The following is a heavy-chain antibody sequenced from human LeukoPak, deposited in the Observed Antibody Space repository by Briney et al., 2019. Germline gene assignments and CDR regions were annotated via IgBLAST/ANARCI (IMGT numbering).Heavy chain of an antibody. V-gene: IGHV4-34*01. J-gene: IGHJ4*02. CDR1: GGSFSGYY. Sequence: SETLSLTCAVYGGSFSGYYWSWIRQPPGKGLEWIGEINHSGSTNYNPSLKSRATISVDTSKNQFSLELSSVTAADTAVYYCARDQRFYDSRVYWGQGTLVTVSS. CDR3: ARDQRFYDSRVY. D-gene: IGHD3-22*01. CDR2: INHSGST.